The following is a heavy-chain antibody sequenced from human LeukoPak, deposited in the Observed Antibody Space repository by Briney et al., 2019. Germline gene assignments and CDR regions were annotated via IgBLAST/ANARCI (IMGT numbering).Heavy chain of an antibody. CDR1: GFTFSSYT. D-gene: IGHD4-11*01. J-gene: IGHJ4*02. V-gene: IGHV3-30-3*01. Sequence: GGSLRLSCAASGFTFSSYTIHWVRQPPGKGLEWVAVISFDGSNKYYADSVKGRFTISRDNSKNTLYLQMNSLRAEDTAVYYCAREMTTVTTGLDYWGQGTLVTVSS. CDR2: ISFDGSNK. CDR3: AREMTTVTTGLDY.